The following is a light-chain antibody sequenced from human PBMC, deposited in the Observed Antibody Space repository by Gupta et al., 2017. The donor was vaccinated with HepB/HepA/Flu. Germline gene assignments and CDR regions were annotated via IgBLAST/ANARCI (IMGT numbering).Light chain of an antibody. CDR2: EAS. V-gene: IGKV3-11*01. CDR3: QQRSNSPRT. J-gene: IGKJ1*01. CDR1: QSVSSY. Sequence: EIVLTQSPATLSLSPGERATLSCRASQSVSSYLAWYQQKPGQAPRLLIYEASNRATGIPARFSGSGSGTDFTLTISSLEPEEFAVYYCQQRSNSPRTFGQGTKVEIK.